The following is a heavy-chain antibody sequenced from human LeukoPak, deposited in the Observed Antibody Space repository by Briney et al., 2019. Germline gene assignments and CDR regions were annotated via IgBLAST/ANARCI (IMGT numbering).Heavy chain of an antibody. CDR1: GGSISSGGYS. D-gene: IGHD6-13*01. V-gene: IGHV4-30-2*01. CDR2: IYHSGST. Sequence: SETLSLTCAVSGGSISSGGYSWSWIRQPPGKGLEWIVYIYHSGSTYYNPSLKSRVTISVDRSKNQFSLKLSSVTAADTAVYYCARGGRGIAAAGTLFDYWGQGTLVTVSS. J-gene: IGHJ4*02. CDR3: ARGGRGIAAAGTLFDY.